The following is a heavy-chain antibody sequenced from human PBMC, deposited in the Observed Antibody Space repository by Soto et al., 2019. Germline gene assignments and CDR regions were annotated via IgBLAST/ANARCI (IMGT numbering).Heavy chain of an antibody. Sequence: SETLSLTCTVSGGSISSSSYYWGWIRQPPGKGLEWIGSIYYSGSTYYNPSLKSRVTISVDTSKNQFSLKLSSVTAADTAVYYCATPLWFGELSTLISFDYWGQGTLVTVSS. CDR3: ATPLWFGELSTLISFDY. CDR2: IYYSGST. J-gene: IGHJ4*02. D-gene: IGHD3-10*01. V-gene: IGHV4-39*01. CDR1: GGSISSSSYY.